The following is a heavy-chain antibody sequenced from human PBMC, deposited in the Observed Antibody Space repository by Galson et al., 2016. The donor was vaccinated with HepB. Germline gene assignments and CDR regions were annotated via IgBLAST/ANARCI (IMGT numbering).Heavy chain of an antibody. CDR1: GYTFTRYI. D-gene: IGHD3-9*01. Sequence: SVKVSCKASGYTFTRYITHWVRQAPGQRLEWMGWINGGNGNTMYSQKFQDRITMTRDTSATTAYLELSSLRDDDTAVYHCALGPYFDWAYLNHWGKGTLVTVSS. CDR3: ALGPYFDWAYLNH. CDR2: INGGNGNT. J-gene: IGHJ5*02. V-gene: IGHV1-3*01.